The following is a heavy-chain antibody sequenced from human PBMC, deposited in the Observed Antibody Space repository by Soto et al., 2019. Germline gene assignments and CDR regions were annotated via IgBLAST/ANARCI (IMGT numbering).Heavy chain of an antibody. Sequence: EVQLLEPGGGLEKPGGSLRLSCAASGFAFGRYALSWVRQAPGKGLEWVSAMGGSVDSKSYADSVKGRFTISRDDPKNTLFLEMNSLRPEDTAIYFCARDQISGWYDNWGQGTLVTVSS. D-gene: IGHD6-19*01. J-gene: IGHJ5*02. V-gene: IGHV3-23*01. CDR2: MGGSVDSK. CDR3: ARDQISGWYDN. CDR1: GFAFGRYA.